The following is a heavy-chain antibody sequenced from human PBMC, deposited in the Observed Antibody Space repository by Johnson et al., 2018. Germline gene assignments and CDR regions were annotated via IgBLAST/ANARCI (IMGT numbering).Heavy chain of an antibody. V-gene: IGHV3-33*08. Sequence: QVQLVESGGGLVQPGRSLRLSCAASGFTFDDSAMHWVRQAPGKGLEWVAVIWYDGSNKYYADSVKGRFTISSDNSKNTLYLQMNSLRAEDTAVDYCARDWVVVAATDAFDIWGQGTMVTVSS. J-gene: IGHJ3*02. CDR3: ARDWVVVAATDAFDI. D-gene: IGHD2-15*01. CDR2: IWYDGSNK. CDR1: GFTFDDSA.